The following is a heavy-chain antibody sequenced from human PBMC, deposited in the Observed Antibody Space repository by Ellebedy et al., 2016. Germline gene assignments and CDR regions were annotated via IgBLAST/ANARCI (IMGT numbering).Heavy chain of an antibody. Sequence: SETLSLXXSVSGGSITNSFWSWLRQPPGKGLEWMGYIVYTGSTNYNPSLKSRVTISVDTSKNQFSLELRSVTAADTAVYYCARDRGIESDYYYGLDVWGQGTTVTVSS. CDR1: GGSITNSF. D-gene: IGHD1-14*01. CDR2: IVYTGST. V-gene: IGHV4-59*01. CDR3: ARDRGIESDYYYGLDV. J-gene: IGHJ6*02.